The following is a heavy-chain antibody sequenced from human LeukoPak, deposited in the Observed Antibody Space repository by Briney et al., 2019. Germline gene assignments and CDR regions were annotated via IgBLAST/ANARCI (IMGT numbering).Heavy chain of an antibody. CDR1: GFTFDDYA. Sequence: GRSLRLSCAASGFTFDDYAMHWVRQTPGKGLEWVSGISWSSGSIGYADSVKGRFTISRDNAKNSLYLQMNSLRAEDTALYYCAKDSGLTDGYNFQHWGRGTLVTVSS. CDR3: AKDSGLTDGYNFQH. D-gene: IGHD5-24*01. CDR2: ISWSSGSI. J-gene: IGHJ1*01. V-gene: IGHV3-9*01.